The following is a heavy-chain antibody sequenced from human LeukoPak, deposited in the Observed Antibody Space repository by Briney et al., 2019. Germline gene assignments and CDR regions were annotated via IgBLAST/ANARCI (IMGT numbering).Heavy chain of an antibody. V-gene: IGHV1-2*02. Sequence: ASVKVSCKASGYTFTGYYMHWVRQAPGQGLEWMGWINPNSGGTNYAQKFQGRVTMTRDTSISTAYMELSRPRSDGTAVYYCARNGGNYGGGTIDYWGQGTLITVSS. J-gene: IGHJ4*02. CDR2: INPNSGGT. CDR1: GYTFTGYY. CDR3: ARNGGNYGGGTIDY. D-gene: IGHD1-7*01.